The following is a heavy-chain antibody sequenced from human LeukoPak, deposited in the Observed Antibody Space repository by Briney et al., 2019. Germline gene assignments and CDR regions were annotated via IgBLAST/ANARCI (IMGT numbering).Heavy chain of an antibody. J-gene: IGHJ3*02. CDR3: ARAPPLYSSGWHDAFDI. Sequence: GGSLRLSCAASGFTFSSYAMSWVRQTPGKGLGWVSGITNSGDNTYYADSVKGRFTISRDNSKNTPYLQMNSLRAEDTAVYYCARAPPLYSSGWHDAFDIWGQGTMVTVSS. V-gene: IGHV3-23*01. CDR2: ITNSGDNT. D-gene: IGHD6-19*01. CDR1: GFTFSSYA.